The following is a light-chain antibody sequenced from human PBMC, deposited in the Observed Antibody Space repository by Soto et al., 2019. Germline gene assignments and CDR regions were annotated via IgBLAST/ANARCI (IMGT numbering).Light chain of an antibody. Sequence: EIVMTQSPATLSVSPGERATLFCRASQSVRSSLAWYQQKPGQAPRLFIYDASTRATGIPARFTGSGSGTEFTLTISSLQSEDFAVYYCQQYNSWPETFGQGTKVEI. V-gene: IGKV3-15*01. J-gene: IGKJ1*01. CDR1: QSVRSS. CDR2: DAS. CDR3: QQYNSWPET.